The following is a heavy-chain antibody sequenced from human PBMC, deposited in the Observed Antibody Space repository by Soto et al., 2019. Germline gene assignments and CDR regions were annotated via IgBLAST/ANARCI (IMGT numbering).Heavy chain of an antibody. D-gene: IGHD2-15*01. Sequence: GGSLRLSCAASGFTFSSYAMSWVRQAPGKGLEWVSAISGSGGSTYYADSVKGRFTISRDNSKNTLYLQMKSLRAEDTAVYYCAKDSSLGRYCSGGSCPDPFDYWGQGTLVTVSS. CDR3: AKDSSLGRYCSGGSCPDPFDY. CDR1: GFTFSSYA. V-gene: IGHV3-23*01. J-gene: IGHJ4*02. CDR2: ISGSGGST.